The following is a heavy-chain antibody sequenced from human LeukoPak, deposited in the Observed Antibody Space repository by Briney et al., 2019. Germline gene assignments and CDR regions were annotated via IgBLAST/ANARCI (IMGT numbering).Heavy chain of an antibody. CDR2: IYYSEST. V-gene: IGHV4-30-4*01. D-gene: IGHD3-22*01. Sequence: SETLSLTCTVSGGSISSGDYYWSWIRQPPGKGLEWIGYIYYSESTYYNPSLKSRVTISVDTSKNQFSLKLSSVTAADTAVYYCARDFYYDSSGYYGYYYYGMDVWGQGTTVTVSS. J-gene: IGHJ6*02. CDR3: ARDFYYDSSGYYGYYYYGMDV. CDR1: GGSISSGDYY.